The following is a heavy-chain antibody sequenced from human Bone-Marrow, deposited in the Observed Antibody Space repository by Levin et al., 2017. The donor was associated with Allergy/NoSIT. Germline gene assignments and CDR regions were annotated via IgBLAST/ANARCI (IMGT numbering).Heavy chain of an antibody. D-gene: IGHD6-19*01. CDR3: AKNRQWLAPKNFDY. J-gene: IGHJ4*02. CDR2: ISGSGDST. V-gene: IGHV3-23*01. CDR1: GFTFTSYA. Sequence: GGSLRLSCAASGFTFTSYAMSWVRQAPGKGLEWVSGISGSGDSTYYADSVKGRFTISRDYSKNTLYLQMNSLRAEDTAINYCAKNRQWLAPKNFDYWGQGTLVTVSS.